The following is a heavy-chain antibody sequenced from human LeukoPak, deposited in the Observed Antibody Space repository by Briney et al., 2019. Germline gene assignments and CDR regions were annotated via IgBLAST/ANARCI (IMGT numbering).Heavy chain of an antibody. D-gene: IGHD2-2*01. V-gene: IGHV3-30*18. CDR1: GFTFSSYG. J-gene: IGHJ4*02. CDR3: AKEHCSSTSCYARGASYFDY. Sequence: PGGSLRLSCAASGFTFSSYGMHWVRQAPGKGLEWVAVISYDGSNKYYADSVKGRFTISRDNSKNTLYLQMNSLRAEDTAVYYCAKEHCSSTSCYARGASYFDYWGQGTLVTVSS. CDR2: ISYDGSNK.